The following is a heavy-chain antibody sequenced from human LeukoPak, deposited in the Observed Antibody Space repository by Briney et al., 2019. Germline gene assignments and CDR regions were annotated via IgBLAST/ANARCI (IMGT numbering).Heavy chain of an antibody. CDR1: GFSVSDYY. CDR2: IYSGGKT. Sequence: GGSLRLSCTASGFSVSDYYMSWVRQAPGKGLEWVSIIYSGGKTYSADSVTGRFSISRDQSKNPLYLQMNNLRVEDTAVYYCARVTGPTSTVIRGVIIPTFDYWGQGTLVTVSS. D-gene: IGHD3-10*01. J-gene: IGHJ4*02. V-gene: IGHV3-53*01. CDR3: ARVTGPTSTVIRGVIIPTFDY.